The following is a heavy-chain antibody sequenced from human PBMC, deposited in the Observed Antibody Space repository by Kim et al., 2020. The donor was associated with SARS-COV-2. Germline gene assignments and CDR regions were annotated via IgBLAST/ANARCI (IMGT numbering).Heavy chain of an antibody. J-gene: IGHJ4*02. CDR3: ARDSGSYDY. CDR1: GGSISSSSYY. D-gene: IGHD3-10*01. V-gene: IGHV4-39*07. Sequence: SETLSLTCTVSGGSISSSSYYWGWIRQPPGKGLEWIGSIYYSGSTYYNPSLKSRVTISVDTSKNQFSLKLSSVTAADTAVYYCARDSGSYDYWGQGTLVTVSS. CDR2: IYYSGST.